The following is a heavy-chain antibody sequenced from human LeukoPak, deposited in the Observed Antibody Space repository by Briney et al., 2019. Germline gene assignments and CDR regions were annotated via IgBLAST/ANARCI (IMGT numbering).Heavy chain of an antibody. CDR1: GGSISNSAYC. J-gene: IGHJ3*02. D-gene: IGHD4-17*01. V-gene: IGHV4-39*07. CDR2: INYDGTT. Sequence: SETLSLTCTVSGGSISNSAYCWGWIRQPPGKGLEWIGSINYDGTTYYNPSLRSRVTISVDTSKNQFSLKLSSVTAADTAVYYCASDYGDYEGFAFDIWGQGTMVTVSS. CDR3: ASDYGDYEGFAFDI.